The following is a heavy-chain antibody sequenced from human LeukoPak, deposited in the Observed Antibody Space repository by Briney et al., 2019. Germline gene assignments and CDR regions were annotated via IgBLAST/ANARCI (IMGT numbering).Heavy chain of an antibody. Sequence: GGSLRLSCAASGFTVSSNDMSWVRQAPGKGLEWVSVIYSGGSTYYADSVKGRFTISRDNSKNTLYLQMYSLRAEDTAVYYCARDGLAYYYDSKSFDYWGQGTLVTVSS. CDR2: IYSGGST. CDR3: ARDGLAYYYDSKSFDY. J-gene: IGHJ4*02. D-gene: IGHD3-22*01. CDR1: GFTVSSND. V-gene: IGHV3-53*01.